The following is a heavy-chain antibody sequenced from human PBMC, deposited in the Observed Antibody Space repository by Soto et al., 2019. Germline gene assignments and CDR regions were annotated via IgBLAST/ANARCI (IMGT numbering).Heavy chain of an antibody. Sequence: SETLSLTCTVSGGSISSSSYYWGWIRQPPGKGLEWIGSIYYSGSTYYNPSLKSRVTISVDTSKNQFSLKLSSVTAADTAVYYCARGPQNYDILTEPPDYYYYYGMDVWGQGTTVTVSS. CDR1: GGSISSSSYY. D-gene: IGHD3-9*01. CDR3: ARGPQNYDILTEPPDYYYYYGMDV. J-gene: IGHJ6*02. CDR2: IYYSGST. V-gene: IGHV4-39*01.